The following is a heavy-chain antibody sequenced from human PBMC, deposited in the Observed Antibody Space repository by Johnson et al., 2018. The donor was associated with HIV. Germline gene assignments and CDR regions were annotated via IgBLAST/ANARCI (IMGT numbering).Heavy chain of an antibody. CDR1: GFTVSSNY. CDR3: ASEVRGVLDI. CDR2: IYSGGTT. D-gene: IGHD3-10*01. Sequence: VQLVESGGGLVQPGGSLRLSCAASGFTVSSNYMTWVRQAPGKRLEWVSVIYSGGTTYNADSVKGRFTISRDNSKNTLYLQMNSLRVEDTAVYYCASEVRGVLDIWGQGTMVTVSS. J-gene: IGHJ3*02. V-gene: IGHV3-66*01.